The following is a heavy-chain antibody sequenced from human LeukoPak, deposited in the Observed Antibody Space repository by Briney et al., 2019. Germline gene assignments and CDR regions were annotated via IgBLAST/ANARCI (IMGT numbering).Heavy chain of an antibody. Sequence: GGSLRLSCAASGFTFSSYSMNWVRQAPGKGLEWVSVIYSGGSTYYADSVKGRFTISRDNSKNTLYLQMNSLRAEDTAVYYCARSSFPVGWFDPWGQGTLVTVSS. J-gene: IGHJ5*02. V-gene: IGHV3-66*01. CDR1: GFTFSSYS. CDR3: ARSSFPVGWFDP. CDR2: IYSGGST. D-gene: IGHD3-10*01.